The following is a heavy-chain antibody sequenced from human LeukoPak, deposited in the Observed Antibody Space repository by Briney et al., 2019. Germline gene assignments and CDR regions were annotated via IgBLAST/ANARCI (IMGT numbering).Heavy chain of an antibody. CDR3: ARGGVYCAGDCVDY. V-gene: IGHV3-48*01. J-gene: IGHJ4*02. D-gene: IGHD2-21*02. CDR2: ISSSSTI. Sequence: GGSLRLSCAASGFTFSSFSMNWVRQAPGKGLEWVSYISSSSTIKYADSVKGRFTLSRDNAKDSLYLQMSSLRAEDTAVYYCARGGVYCAGDCVDYWGQGTLVTVSS. CDR1: GFTFSSFS.